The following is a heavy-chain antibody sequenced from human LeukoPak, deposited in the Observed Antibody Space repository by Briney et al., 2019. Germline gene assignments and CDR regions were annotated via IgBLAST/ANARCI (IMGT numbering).Heavy chain of an antibody. CDR2: IIPIFGTA. V-gene: IGHV1-69*06. J-gene: IGHJ4*02. CDR1: GYTFTSYG. D-gene: IGHD3-9*01. Sequence: SVKVSCKASGYTFTSYGISWVRQAPGQGLEWMGGIIPIFGTANYAQKFQGRVTITADKSTSTAYMELSSLRSEDTAVYYCARVHDDILTGYYDYWGQGTLVTVSS. CDR3: ARVHDDILTGYYDY.